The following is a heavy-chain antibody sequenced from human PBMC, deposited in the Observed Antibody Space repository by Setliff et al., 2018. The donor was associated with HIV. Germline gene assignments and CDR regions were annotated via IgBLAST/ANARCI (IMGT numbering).Heavy chain of an antibody. CDR2: IRYDGSEK. V-gene: IGHV3-30*02. Sequence: PGGSLRLSCAASGFIFGNFGLHWVRQAPGEGLEWVTFIRYDGSEKFYADSVGGRFTISRDNSKNKLYLQMNSLRIEDTAIYYCVKGDNFWTGYSTYFEFDPWGQGTLVTVSS. CDR1: GFIFGNFG. CDR3: VKGDNFWTGYSTYFEFDP. D-gene: IGHD3-3*01. J-gene: IGHJ5*02.